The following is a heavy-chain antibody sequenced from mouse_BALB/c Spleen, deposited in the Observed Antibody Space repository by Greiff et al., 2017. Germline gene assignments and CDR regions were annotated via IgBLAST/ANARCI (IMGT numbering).Heavy chain of an antibody. Sequence: EVKVEESGGGLVKPGGSLKLSCAASGFTFSDYYMYWVRQTPEKRLEWVATISDGGSYTYYPDSVKGRFTISRDNAKNNLYLQMSSLKSEDTAMYYCASYYYGSSLYAMDYWGQGTSVTVSS. D-gene: IGHD1-1*01. V-gene: IGHV5-4*02. CDR2: ISDGGSYT. J-gene: IGHJ4*01. CDR1: GFTFSDYY. CDR3: ASYYYGSSLYAMDY.